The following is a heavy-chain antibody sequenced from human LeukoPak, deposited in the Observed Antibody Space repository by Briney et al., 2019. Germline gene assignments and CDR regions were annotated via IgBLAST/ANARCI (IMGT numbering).Heavy chain of an antibody. Sequence: SQTLSLTCAISGDSVSSNSAAWNWIRQSPSRGLEWLGRTYYRSKWYNDYAVSVKSRITINPDTSKNQFSLQLSSVTPEDTAVYYCARESYDFWSGYYYFDYWGQGTLVTVSS. CDR2: TYYRSKWYN. D-gene: IGHD3-3*01. CDR3: ARESYDFWSGYYYFDY. V-gene: IGHV6-1*01. J-gene: IGHJ4*02. CDR1: GDSVSSNSAA.